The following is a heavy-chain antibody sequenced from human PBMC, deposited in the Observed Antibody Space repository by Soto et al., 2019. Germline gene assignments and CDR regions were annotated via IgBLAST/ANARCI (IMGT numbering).Heavy chain of an antibody. Sequence: SETVSLTCTVSGGSISRYYWSWIRQPPGKGLEWIGYIYYSGSTNYNPSLKSRVTISVDTSKNQFSLKLSSVTAAVTAVYFCAGASTCHPGAFDIPAQGTTVTVSS. CDR2: IYYSGST. V-gene: IGHV4-59*12. J-gene: IGHJ3*02. CDR3: AGASTCHPGAFDI. CDR1: GGSISRYY.